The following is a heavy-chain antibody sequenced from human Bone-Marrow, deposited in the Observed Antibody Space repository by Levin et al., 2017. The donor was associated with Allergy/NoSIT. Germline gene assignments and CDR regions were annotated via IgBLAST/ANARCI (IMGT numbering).Heavy chain of an antibody. J-gene: IGHJ3*02. CDR1: ELTFKTYT. D-gene: IGHD3-9*01. CDR2: ITGAEGNT. V-gene: IGHV3-21*06. CDR3: AREGDILTGHYDVFEI. Sequence: KPGGSLRLSCVASELTFKTYTMAWVRQAPGKGLEWVSSITGAEGNTHYADSVKGRFTISRDNGKHSLFLQMNILRVDDTAIYYWAREGDILTGHYDVFEIWGQGTMVTVSS.